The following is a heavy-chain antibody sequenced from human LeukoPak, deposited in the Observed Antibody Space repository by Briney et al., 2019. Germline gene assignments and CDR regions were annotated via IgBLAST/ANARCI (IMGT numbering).Heavy chain of an antibody. CDR2: ISYDGSNK. V-gene: IGHV3-30-3*02. Sequence: GGSLRLSCAASGFTFSGYPIHWVRQAPGKGLEWVAVISYDGSNKYYADSVKGRFTISRDNSKNTLFLQINSLRAEDTAVYYCAKGAYGYYYYGMDVWGRGTTVTVSS. CDR1: GFTFSGYP. CDR3: AKGAYGYYYYGMDV. J-gene: IGHJ6*02. D-gene: IGHD5-12*01.